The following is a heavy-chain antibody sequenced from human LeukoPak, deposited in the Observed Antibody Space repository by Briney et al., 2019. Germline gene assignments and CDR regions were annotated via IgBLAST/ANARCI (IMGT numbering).Heavy chain of an antibody. CDR1: GFTFSSYG. CDR2: ISGSGGST. CDR3: AKGPRSDGDYVRYYFDY. Sequence: GSLRLSCAASGFTFSSYGMSWVRQAPGKGLEWVSAISGSGGSTYYADSVKGRFTISRDNSKNTLYLQMNSLRAEDTAVYYCAKGPRSDGDYVRYYFDYWGQGTLVTVSS. V-gene: IGHV3-23*01. J-gene: IGHJ4*02. D-gene: IGHD4-17*01.